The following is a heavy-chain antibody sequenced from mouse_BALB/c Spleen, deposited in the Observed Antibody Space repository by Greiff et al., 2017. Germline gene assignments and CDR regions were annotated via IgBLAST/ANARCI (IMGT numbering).Heavy chain of an antibody. J-gene: IGHJ3*01. V-gene: IGHV14-3*02. Sequence: EVQVVESGAELVKPGASVKLSCTASGFNIKDTYMHWVKQRPEQGLEWIGRIDPANGNTKYDPKFQGKATITADTSSNTAYLQLSNLTSEDTAVFYYASPTACVYWGQGTLVTVSA. CDR2: IDPANGNT. CDR1: GFNIKDTY. D-gene: IGHD1-2*01. CDR3: ASPTACVY.